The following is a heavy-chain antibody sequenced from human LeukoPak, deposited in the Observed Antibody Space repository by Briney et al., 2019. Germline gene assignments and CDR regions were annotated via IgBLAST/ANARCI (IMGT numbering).Heavy chain of an antibody. J-gene: IGHJ4*02. D-gene: IGHD2-2*01. CDR1: GFTFSSYW. V-gene: IGHV3-7*01. CDR2: IKQDGSEK. CDR3: SSTNSFDY. Sequence: PGGSLRLSCAASGFTFSSYWMHWVRQAPGKGLEWVANIKQDGSEKNYVDSVKGRFTISRDNTKNSLYLQMNSLRAEDTAVYYCSSTNSFDYWGQGTLVTVSS.